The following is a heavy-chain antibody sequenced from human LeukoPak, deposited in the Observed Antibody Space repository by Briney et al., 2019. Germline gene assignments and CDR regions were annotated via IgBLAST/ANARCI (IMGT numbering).Heavy chain of an antibody. D-gene: IGHD2-15*01. Sequence: GGSLRLSCAASGFTFSSYWMHWVRQSPGKGLVWVSCISGDGRNRRYADSVKGRFTISRDNAKDTLYLQLDSLRVEDTAVYYCTGPGGGGSHMAFDPWGQGTLVTVSS. CDR2: ISGDGRNR. CDR3: TGPGGGGSHMAFDP. CDR1: GFTFSSYW. V-gene: IGHV3-74*01. J-gene: IGHJ5*02.